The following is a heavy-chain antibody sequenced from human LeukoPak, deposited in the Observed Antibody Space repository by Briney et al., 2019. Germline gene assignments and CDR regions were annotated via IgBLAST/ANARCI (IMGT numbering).Heavy chain of an antibody. V-gene: IGHV3-7*01. CDR3: ARVGATTGGAPDY. J-gene: IGHJ4*02. D-gene: IGHD1-26*01. CDR2: IKQDGSEK. CDR1: GFTFRSYG. Sequence: AGGSLRLSCAASGFTFRSYGMSWVRQAPGKGLEWVANIKQDGSEKYYVDSVKGRFTISRDNAKNSLYLQMNSLRAEDTAVYYCARVGATTGGAPDYWGQGTLVTVSS.